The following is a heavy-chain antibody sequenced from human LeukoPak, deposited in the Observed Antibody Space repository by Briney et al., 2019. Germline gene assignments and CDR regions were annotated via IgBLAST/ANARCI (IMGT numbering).Heavy chain of an antibody. CDR3: AREAAVGTGGFDY. D-gene: IGHD6-13*01. CDR1: GGSISAYY. J-gene: IGHJ4*02. V-gene: IGHV4-59*01. Sequence: TSETLSLTCTVSGGSISAYYWSWIRQPPGKGLEWIGYTYNSGSANYNPPLQSRVTILIDTSKKQFSLKVSSVTAADTAVYYCAREAAVGTGGFDYWGQGTLVTVSS. CDR2: TYNSGSA.